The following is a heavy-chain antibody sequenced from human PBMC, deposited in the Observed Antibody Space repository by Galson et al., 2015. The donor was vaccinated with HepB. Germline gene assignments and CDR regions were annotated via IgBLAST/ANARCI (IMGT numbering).Heavy chain of an antibody. V-gene: IGHV3-23*01. D-gene: IGHD3-22*01. Sequence: SLRLSCAPSGFTFARYAMTWVRQAPGKGLEWISLISGSGSLRYYAESVKGRFTISRDNAKKTLYLQMNSLRSEDTAVYYCAKDRVDYYDSDGHIDAFDVWGRGTVVTVSS. CDR3: AKDRVDYYDSDGHIDAFDV. J-gene: IGHJ3*01. CDR2: ISGSGSLR. CDR1: GFTFARYA.